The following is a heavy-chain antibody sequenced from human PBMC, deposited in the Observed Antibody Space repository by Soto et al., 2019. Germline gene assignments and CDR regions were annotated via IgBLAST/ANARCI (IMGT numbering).Heavy chain of an antibody. CDR2: INPDSGDT. CDR1: GYTFTTYY. J-gene: IGHJ6*02. D-gene: IGHD6-6*01. Sequence: ASVKVSCKASGYTFTTYYIHWMRQAPGQGLEWMGWINPDSGDTKYPQTFQDRVTMTRDTSISTAYMELTSLRSDDTAVYYCARAVHSSSSPPFYSYYYGLDVWGQGTTVTVSS. V-gene: IGHV1-2*02. CDR3: ARAVHSSSSPPFYSYYYGLDV.